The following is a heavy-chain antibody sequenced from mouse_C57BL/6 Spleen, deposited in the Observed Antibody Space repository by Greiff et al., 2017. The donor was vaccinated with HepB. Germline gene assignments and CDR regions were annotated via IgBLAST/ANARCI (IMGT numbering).Heavy chain of an antibody. V-gene: IGHV1-64*01. CDR3: ARGAKDWVWYFDV. D-gene: IGHD4-1*01. J-gene: IGHJ1*03. Sequence: QVQLQQSGAELVKPGASVKLSCKASGYTFTSYWMHWVKQRPGQGLEWIGMIHPNSGSTNYNEKFKSKATLTVDKSSSTAYMQLSSLTSEDSAVYYCARGAKDWVWYFDVWGTGTTVTVSS. CDR1: GYTFTSYW. CDR2: IHPNSGST.